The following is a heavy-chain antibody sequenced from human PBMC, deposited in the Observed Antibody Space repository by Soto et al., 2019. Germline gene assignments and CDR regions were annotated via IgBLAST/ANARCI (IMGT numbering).Heavy chain of an antibody. J-gene: IGHJ6*02. CDR3: ARGGDYYYGLDV. CDR1: GYTFTSYG. V-gene: IGHV1-18*01. CDR2: ISAFNGQT. Sequence: ASVKVSGKASGYTFTSYGVSWVRQAPGQGLEWMGWISAFNGQTNYIQKVQGRVTLTTEASTSTAYMELRSLGSDDTAVYYCARGGDYYYGLDVWGQGTQVTVSS. D-gene: IGHD3-16*01.